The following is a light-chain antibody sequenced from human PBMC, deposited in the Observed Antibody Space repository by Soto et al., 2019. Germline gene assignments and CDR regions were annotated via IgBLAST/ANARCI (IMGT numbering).Light chain of an antibody. J-gene: IGLJ2*01. CDR1: SSDVGTYNL. Sequence: TGTSSDVGTYNLVTWYQQHPGRVPKLILYEGNKRPSGVSSRFSASKSGNTASLTISGLQAEDEADYFCCSYAPSRTLLFGGGTKVTVL. CDR3: CSYAPSRTLL. CDR2: EGN. V-gene: IGLV2-23*01.